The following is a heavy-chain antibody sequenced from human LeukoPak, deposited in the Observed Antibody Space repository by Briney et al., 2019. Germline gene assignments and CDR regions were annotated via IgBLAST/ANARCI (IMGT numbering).Heavy chain of an antibody. V-gene: IGHV4-59*01. Sequence: PSETLSLTCTVSGGSISSYYWSWIRQPPGKGLEWIGYIYYSGSANYNPSLKSRVTISVDTSKNQFSLKLSSVTAADTAVYYCAREGDDSSGYYYPFDPWGQGTLVTVSS. J-gene: IGHJ5*02. CDR3: AREGDDSSGYYYPFDP. CDR2: IYYSGSA. CDR1: GGSISSYY. D-gene: IGHD3-22*01.